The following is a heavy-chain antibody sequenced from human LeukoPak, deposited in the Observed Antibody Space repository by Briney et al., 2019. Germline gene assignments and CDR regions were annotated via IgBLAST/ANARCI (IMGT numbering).Heavy chain of an antibody. Sequence: SPTLSLTCTVSGGSISSGGYYWSWIRQSPGKGLQWIGYISYGGSTNYNPSLKSRVTMSVDTSKNQFSLKLSSVTAADTAVYYCARGSAGMDVWGQGTTVT. CDR3: ARGSAGMDV. CDR1: GGSISSGGYY. V-gene: IGHV4-61*08. J-gene: IGHJ6*02. CDR2: ISYGGST.